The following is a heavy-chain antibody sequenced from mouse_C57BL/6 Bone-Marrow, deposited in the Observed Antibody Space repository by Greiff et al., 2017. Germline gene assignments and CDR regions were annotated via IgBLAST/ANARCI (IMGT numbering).Heavy chain of an antibody. CDR3: ARSLGGDWYFDV. Sequence: VQLQQSGTELVKPGASVKLSCKASGYTFTSYWMHWVKQRPGQGLEWIGNINPSNGGTNYNEKFKSKATLTVDKSSSTAYMQLSSLTSEDSAVYYCARSLGGDWYFDVWGTGTTVTVSS. D-gene: IGHD3-1*01. CDR1: GYTFTSYW. J-gene: IGHJ1*03. V-gene: IGHV1-53*01. CDR2: INPSNGGT.